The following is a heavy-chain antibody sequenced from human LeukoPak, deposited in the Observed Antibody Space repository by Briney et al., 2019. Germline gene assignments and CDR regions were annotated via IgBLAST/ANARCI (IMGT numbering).Heavy chain of an antibody. V-gene: IGHV3-30-3*01. Sequence: GGSLRLSCAASGFTFSSYAMHWVRQAPGKGLEWVAVISYDGSNKYYADSVKGRFTISGDNSKNTLYLQMNSLRAEDTAVYYCARGRLLFDYYGMDVWGQGTTVTVSS. CDR1: GFTFSSYA. CDR2: ISYDGSNK. CDR3: ARGRLLFDYYGMDV. D-gene: IGHD4-17*01. J-gene: IGHJ6*02.